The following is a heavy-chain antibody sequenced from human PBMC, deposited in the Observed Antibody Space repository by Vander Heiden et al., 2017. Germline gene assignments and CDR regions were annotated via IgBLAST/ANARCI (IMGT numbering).Heavy chain of an antibody. CDR1: GFPFHNYW. V-gene: IGHV3-74*01. CDR2: LDEYGNNR. J-gene: IGHJ4*02. CDR3: ARDVGGAGSD. D-gene: IGHD1-26*01. Sequence: EVQLVESGGGLVQPGGSLRLSCAVSGFPFHNYWMHWLRQFPGKGLVWVSRLDEYGNNRDYAASVKGRFTISRDNANNMLYLQMNSLRPEDTAIYYCARDVGGAGSDWGQGTLVTVSS.